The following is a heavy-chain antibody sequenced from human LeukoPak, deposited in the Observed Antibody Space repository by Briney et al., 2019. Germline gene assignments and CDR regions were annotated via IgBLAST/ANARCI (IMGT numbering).Heavy chain of an antibody. V-gene: IGHV1-2*02. CDR1: GYTFTGYY. CDR2: INPNSGGT. CDR3: ARNDYGDYGIDY. J-gene: IGHJ4*02. D-gene: IGHD4-17*01. Sequence: GASVKVSCKASGYTFTGYYMHWVRQAPGQGLEWMGWINPNSGGTNYAQKFQGRVTMTRDTSISTAYMELSRLGSDDTAVYYCARNDYGDYGIDYWGQGTLVTVSS.